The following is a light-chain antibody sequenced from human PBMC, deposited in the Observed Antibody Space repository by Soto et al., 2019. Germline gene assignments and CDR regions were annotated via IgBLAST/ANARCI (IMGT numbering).Light chain of an antibody. CDR3: AAWDDSLNGYV. CDR1: SSNIGNNT. V-gene: IGLV1-44*01. Sequence: QSVLTQPPSASGTPGQRVTISCSGSSSNIGNNTVNWYQQLPGTAPKLLIYSNNQRPSGVPDRFSGSKSGTSASLAISGLQSEDEADYYCAAWDDSLNGYVFGTGTQVAVL. CDR2: SNN. J-gene: IGLJ1*01.